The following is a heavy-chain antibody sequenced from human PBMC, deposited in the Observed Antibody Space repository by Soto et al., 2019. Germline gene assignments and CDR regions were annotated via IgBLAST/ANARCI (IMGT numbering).Heavy chain of an antibody. Sequence: HPGGSLRLSCAASGFTFSSYWMSWVRQAPGKGLEWVANIKQDGSEKYYVDSVKGRFTISRDNAKNSLYLQMNSLRAEDTAVYYCARERLSIAARRGFDPWGQGTLVTVSS. J-gene: IGHJ5*02. V-gene: IGHV3-7*01. CDR3: ARERLSIAARRGFDP. CDR1: GFTFSSYW. CDR2: IKQDGSEK. D-gene: IGHD6-6*01.